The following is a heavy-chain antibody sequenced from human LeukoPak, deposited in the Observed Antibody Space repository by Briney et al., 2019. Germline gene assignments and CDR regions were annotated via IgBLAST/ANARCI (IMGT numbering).Heavy chain of an antibody. Sequence: GGSLRLSCAASGFTFSSYAMSWVRQAPGKGLEWVSAICGTGGSTYYAGSVKGRFTISRDNSKNTLYLQMNSLRAEDTAVYYCAKRRSPMVRGVNVDYWGQGTLVTVSS. CDR1: GFTFSSYA. CDR3: AKRRSPMVRGVNVDY. V-gene: IGHV3-23*01. J-gene: IGHJ4*02. CDR2: ICGTGGST. D-gene: IGHD3-10*01.